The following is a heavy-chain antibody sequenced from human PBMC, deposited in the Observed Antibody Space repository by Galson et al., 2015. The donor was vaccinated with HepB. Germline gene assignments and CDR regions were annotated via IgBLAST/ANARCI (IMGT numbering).Heavy chain of an antibody. V-gene: IGHV3-7*03. CDR1: GFTFSSYW. J-gene: IGHJ3*02. Sequence: SLRLSCAASGFTFSSYWMSWVRQAPGKGLEWVANIKQDGSEKYYVDSVKGRFTISRDNAKNSLYLQMNSLRAEDTAVYYCARVGSFYDYVWGSYRYRVTGAFDIWGQGTMVTVSS. D-gene: IGHD3-16*02. CDR3: ARVGSFYDYVWGSYRYRVTGAFDI. CDR2: IKQDGSEK.